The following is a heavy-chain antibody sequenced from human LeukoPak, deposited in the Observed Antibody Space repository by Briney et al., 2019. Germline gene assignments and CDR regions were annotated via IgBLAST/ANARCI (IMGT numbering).Heavy chain of an antibody. CDR2: IYYSGST. J-gene: IGHJ3*02. V-gene: IGHV4-59*08. Sequence: SETLSLTCAVYGGSFSGYYWSWIRQPPGKGLEWIGYIYYSGSTNYNPSLKSRVTISVDTSKNQFSLKLSSVTAADTAVYYCARQISEMAIDAFDIWGQGTMVTVSS. D-gene: IGHD5-24*01. CDR3: ARQISEMAIDAFDI. CDR1: GGSFSGYY.